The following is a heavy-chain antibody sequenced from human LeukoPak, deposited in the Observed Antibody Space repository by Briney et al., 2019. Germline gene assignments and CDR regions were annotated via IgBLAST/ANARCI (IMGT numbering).Heavy chain of an antibody. CDR1: GGSFSGYY. CDR3: ARGLIVVVPAASYYYYGMDV. J-gene: IGHJ6*04. CDR2: INHSGST. V-gene: IGHV4-34*01. Sequence: PSETLSLTCAVYGGSFSGYYWSWIRQPPGKGLEWIGEINHSGSTNYNPSLKSRVTTSVDTSKNQFSLKLSSVTAADTAVYYCARGLIVVVPAASYYYYGMDVWGKGTTVTVSS. D-gene: IGHD2-2*01.